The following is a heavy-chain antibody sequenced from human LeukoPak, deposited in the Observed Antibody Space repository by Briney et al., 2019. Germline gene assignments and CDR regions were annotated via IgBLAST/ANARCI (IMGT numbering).Heavy chain of an antibody. Sequence: GGSLRLSCAASGFTFSSYGMHWVRQAPGKGLEWVAFISHDRSNNCHADSVKGRFTISRDNSKNTLYLQMNSLTDEDTAVYYCARDLSGSYMSDYWGQGTLVTVSS. D-gene: IGHD3-10*01. V-gene: IGHV3-30*19. CDR3: ARDLSGSYMSDY. CDR2: ISHDRSNN. J-gene: IGHJ4*02. CDR1: GFTFSSYG.